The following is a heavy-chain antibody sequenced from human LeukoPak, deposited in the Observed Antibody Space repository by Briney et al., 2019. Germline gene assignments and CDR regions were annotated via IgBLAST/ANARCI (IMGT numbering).Heavy chain of an antibody. Sequence: GGSLRLSCAASGFTFSDYYMNWIRQAPWKGLEWVSYISISGTTIYYADSVKGRFTISRDNSKNTLYLQMNSLRAEDTAVYYCARVKAGYYYYMDVWGKGTTVTVSS. J-gene: IGHJ6*03. CDR1: GFTFSDYY. D-gene: IGHD3-10*01. CDR3: ARVKAGYYYYMDV. CDR2: ISISGTTI. V-gene: IGHV3-11*01.